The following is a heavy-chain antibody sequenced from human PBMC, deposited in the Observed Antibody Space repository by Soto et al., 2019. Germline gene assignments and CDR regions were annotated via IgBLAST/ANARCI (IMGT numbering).Heavy chain of an antibody. CDR1: GYTFTSYG. J-gene: IGHJ4*02. D-gene: IGHD5-12*01. CDR3: ARPVGVATARLFDY. Sequence: GPSVKVSCKASGYTFTSYGISWVRQAPGQGLEWMGWISAYNGNTNYAQKLQGRVTMTTDTSTSTAYMELRSLRSDDTAVYYCARPVGVATARLFDYWGQGTLVTVSS. CDR2: ISAYNGNT. V-gene: IGHV1-18*01.